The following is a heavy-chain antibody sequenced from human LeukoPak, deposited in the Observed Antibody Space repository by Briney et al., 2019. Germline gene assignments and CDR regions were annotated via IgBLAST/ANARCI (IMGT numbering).Heavy chain of an antibody. J-gene: IGHJ3*02. CDR3: ARRRVYYYGSGSFYAFDI. D-gene: IGHD3-10*01. V-gene: IGHV5-51*01. Sequence: GESLQISCKGSGYSFTSYWIGWVRQMPGKGLEWMGIIYPGDSDTRYSPSFQGQVTISADKSISTAYLQWSSLKASDTAMYYCARRRVYYYGSGSFYAFDIWGQGTMVTVSS. CDR2: IYPGDSDT. CDR1: GYSFTSYW.